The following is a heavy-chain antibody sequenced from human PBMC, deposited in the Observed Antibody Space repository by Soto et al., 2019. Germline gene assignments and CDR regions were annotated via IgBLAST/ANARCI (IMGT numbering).Heavy chain of an antibody. D-gene: IGHD1-26*01. CDR1: GYTFTSYY. Sequence: ASVKVSCKASGYTFTSYYMHWVRQAPGQGLEWMGIINPSGGSTSYTQKFQGRVTMTRVTSTSTVYMELSSLRSEDTAVYYCARDRTRIVGAPHDAFDIWGQGTMVTVSS. CDR3: ARDRTRIVGAPHDAFDI. J-gene: IGHJ3*02. CDR2: INPSGGST. V-gene: IGHV1-46*01.